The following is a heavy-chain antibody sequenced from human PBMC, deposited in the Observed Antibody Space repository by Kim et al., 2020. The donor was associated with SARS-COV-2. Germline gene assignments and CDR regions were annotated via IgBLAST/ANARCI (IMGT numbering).Heavy chain of an antibody. J-gene: IGHJ4*02. CDR1: GFTFSSYA. CDR3: AKKSSYYYDSSGHYMVY. V-gene: IGHV3-23*01. Sequence: GGSLRLSCAASGFTFSSYAMSWVRQAPGKGLEWVSAISGSGGSTYYADSVKGRFTISRDNSKNTLYLQMNSLRAEDTAVYYCAKKSSYYYDSSGHYMVYWGQGTLVTVSS. CDR2: ISGSGGST. D-gene: IGHD3-22*01.